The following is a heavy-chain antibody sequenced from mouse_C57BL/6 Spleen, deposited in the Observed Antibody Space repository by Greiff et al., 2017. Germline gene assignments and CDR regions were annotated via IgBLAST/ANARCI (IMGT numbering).Heavy chain of an antibody. V-gene: IGHV1-4*01. CDR1: GYTFTSYT. CDR3: ARSTAQATFDY. D-gene: IGHD3-2*02. J-gene: IGHJ2*01. CDR2: INPSSGYT. Sequence: QVQLQQSGAELARPGASVKMSCKASGYTFTSYTMHWVKQRPGQGLEWIGYINPSSGYTKYNQKFKDKATLTADKSSSTAYMQLSSLTSEDSAVYYCARSTAQATFDYGGQGTTLTVSS.